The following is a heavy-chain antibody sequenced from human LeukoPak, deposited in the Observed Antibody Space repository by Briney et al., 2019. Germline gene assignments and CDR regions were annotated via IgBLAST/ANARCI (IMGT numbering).Heavy chain of an antibody. Sequence: PGGSLRLSCAASGFTFSSYGTHGVRQAPGKGLEWVAVIWYDGSNKYYADSVKGRFTISRDNSKNTLYLQMNSLRAEDTAVYYCAKGGSYCSSTSCRAGYYMDVWGKGTTVTVSS. V-gene: IGHV3-33*06. CDR2: IWYDGSNK. J-gene: IGHJ6*03. D-gene: IGHD2-2*01. CDR3: AKGGSYCSSTSCRAGYYMDV. CDR1: GFTFSSYG.